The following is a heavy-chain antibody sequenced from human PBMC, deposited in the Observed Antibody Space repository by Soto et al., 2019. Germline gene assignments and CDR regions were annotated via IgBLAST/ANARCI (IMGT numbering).Heavy chain of an antibody. CDR1: GYTFSNYG. D-gene: IGHD5-12*01. V-gene: IGHV1-18*01. Sequence: QVQLVQSGAEVKKPGASVTVSCKTSGYTFSNYGINWVRQAPGQGLEWMGWISGYNGNTNYAQTVQGRVTMTTDTSTGTVYMELDSLTSDDTAVYYCAKGDTGEAATTGPLDLWGQGTLVTVSS. J-gene: IGHJ4*02. CDR3: AKGDTGEAATTGPLDL. CDR2: ISGYNGNT.